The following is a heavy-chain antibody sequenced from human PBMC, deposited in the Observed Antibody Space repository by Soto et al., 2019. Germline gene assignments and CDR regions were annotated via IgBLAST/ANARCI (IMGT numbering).Heavy chain of an antibody. D-gene: IGHD3-3*01. CDR1: GGSISSGGYY. V-gene: IGHV4-31*03. J-gene: IGHJ5*02. Sequence: SETLSLTCTVSGGSISSGGYYWSWIRQHPGKGLEWIGYIYYSGSTYYNPSLKSRVTISVDTSKNQFSLKLSSVTAADTAVYYCARGRPRFLEWLHWFDPWGQGTLVTAPQ. CDR2: IYYSGST. CDR3: ARGRPRFLEWLHWFDP.